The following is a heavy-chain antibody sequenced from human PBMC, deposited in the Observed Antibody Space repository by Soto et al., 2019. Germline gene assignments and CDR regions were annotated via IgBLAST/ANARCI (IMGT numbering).Heavy chain of an antibody. CDR1: GFTFSSYW. D-gene: IGHD6-6*01. V-gene: IGHV3-7*04. J-gene: IGHJ6*02. Sequence: GGSLRLSCAASGFTFSSYWMSWVRQAPGKGLEWVANIKQDGSEKYYVDSVKGRFTISRDNAKNSLYLQMNSRRAEDTAVYYCARDLYSSSSPNKYYYYYGMDVWGQGTTVSVS. CDR3: ARDLYSSSSPNKYYYYYGMDV. CDR2: IKQDGSEK.